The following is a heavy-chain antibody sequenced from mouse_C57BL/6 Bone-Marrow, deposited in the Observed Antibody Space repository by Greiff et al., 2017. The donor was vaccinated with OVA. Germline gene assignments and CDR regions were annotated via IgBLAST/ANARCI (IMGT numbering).Heavy chain of an antibody. V-gene: IGHV1-69*01. CDR2: IDPSDSYT. CDR1: GYTFTSYW. J-gene: IGHJ3*01. CDR3: ARRGSSGPAWFAY. D-gene: IGHD3-2*02. Sequence: VQLQQPGAELVMPGASVKLSCKASGYTFTSYWMHWVKQRPGQGLEWIGEIDPSDSYTNYNQKFKGKSTLTVDKSSSTAYMQLSSLTSEESAVYYCARRGSSGPAWFAYWGQGTLVTVSA.